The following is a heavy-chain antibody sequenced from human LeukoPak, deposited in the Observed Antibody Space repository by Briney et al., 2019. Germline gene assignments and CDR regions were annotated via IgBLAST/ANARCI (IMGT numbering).Heavy chain of an antibody. CDR3: ARGHGGGDYRYYYMDV. D-gene: IGHD4-23*01. CDR2: INHSGST. V-gene: IGHV4-34*01. CDR1: GGSFSGYY. Sequence: SETLSLTCAVYGGSFSGYYWSWIRQPPGKGLEWIGEINHSGSTNYNPSLKSRVTISVDTSKNQFSLKLSSVTAADTAVYYCARGHGGGDYRYYYMDVWGKGTTVTVSS. J-gene: IGHJ6*03.